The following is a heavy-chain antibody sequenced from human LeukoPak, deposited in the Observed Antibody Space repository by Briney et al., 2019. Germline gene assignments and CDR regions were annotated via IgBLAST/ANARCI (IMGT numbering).Heavy chain of an antibody. Sequence: SETLSLTCTVSGGSISSYYWSWIRQPPGKGLEWIGYTYYSGSTNYNPSLKSRVTISVDTSKNQFSLKLSSVTAADTAVYYCARSLGGTSYYWGQGTLVTVSS. CDR1: GGSISSYY. CDR3: ARSLGGTSYY. J-gene: IGHJ4*02. V-gene: IGHV4-59*08. CDR2: TYYSGST. D-gene: IGHD2/OR15-2a*01.